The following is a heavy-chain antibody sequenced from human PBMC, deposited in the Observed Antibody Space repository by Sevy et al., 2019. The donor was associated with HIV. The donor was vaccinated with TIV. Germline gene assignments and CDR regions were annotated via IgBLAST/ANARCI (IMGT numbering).Heavy chain of an antibody. CDR3: TTSFGVIAGDDFDY. V-gene: IGHV3-7*01. J-gene: IGHJ4*01. CDR1: GFTFTTTW. Sequence: GESLKNSCAASGFTFTTTWMSWVRQAPGKGLEWVANINQHGSEEYYVDSVKGRFTISRDNTKNSLYLRMRSLRVEDTAVYYCTTSFGVIAGDDFDYWGQGTLVTVSS. D-gene: IGHD3-3*01. CDR2: INQHGSEE.